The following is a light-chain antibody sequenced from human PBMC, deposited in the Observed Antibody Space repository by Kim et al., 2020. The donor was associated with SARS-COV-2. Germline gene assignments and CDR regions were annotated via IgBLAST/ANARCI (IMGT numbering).Light chain of an antibody. CDR3: QHYDSFPIT. J-gene: IGKJ1*01. V-gene: IGKV1-33*01. CDR2: DAS. Sequence: ASGGNRVTITCQANHGICNFLYWWQQKPGKAPKLLIYDASNLETGVPLMISGSGSGTDFTITISSLQAEDVATYYCQHYDSFPITFGQGTRVDIK. CDR1: HGICNF.